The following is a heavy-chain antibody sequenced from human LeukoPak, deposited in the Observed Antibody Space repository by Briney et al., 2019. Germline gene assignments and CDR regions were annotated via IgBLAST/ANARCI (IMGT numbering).Heavy chain of an antibody. J-gene: IGHJ4*02. V-gene: IGHV3-7*01. CDR1: GFIFTDHW. D-gene: IGHD3-16*01. CDR3: ARAVDVADY. Sequence: HPGGSLRLSCAASGFIFTDHWMSWVRQAPGKGLEWVANIKEDESTKFYADSVRGRFTISRDNAKSSVYLQMSNLRVEDTALYYCARAVDVADYWGRGTLVTVSS. CDR2: IKEDESTK.